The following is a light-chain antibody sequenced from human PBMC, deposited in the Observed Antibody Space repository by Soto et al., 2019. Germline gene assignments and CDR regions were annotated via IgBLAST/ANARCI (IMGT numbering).Light chain of an antibody. J-gene: IGLJ1*01. V-gene: IGLV2-14*01. CDR1: SSDIGGYNY. Sequence: QSVLTQPASVSGSPGQSTTLSCTGTSSDIGGYNYVSWYQQLPGEAPKLIIYDVSDRPSGVSTRFSGSKSGNTASLTISGLQAEDEGDYYCSSFTSRHTYVFGTGTKVTVL. CDR3: SSFTSRHTYV. CDR2: DVS.